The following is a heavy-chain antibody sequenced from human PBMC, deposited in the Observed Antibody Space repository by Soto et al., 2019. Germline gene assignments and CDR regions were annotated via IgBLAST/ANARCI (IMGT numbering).Heavy chain of an antibody. CDR2: IYYSGST. J-gene: IGHJ6*02. D-gene: IGHD3-10*01. Sequence: PSETLSLTCTVSGGSVSSGSYYWSWIRQPPGKGLEWIGYIYYSGSTNYNPSLKSRVTISVDTSKNQFSLKLSSVTAADTAVYYCARDPNPGGYYYYYYGMDVWGQGTKVTVSS. CDR1: GGSVSSGSYY. CDR3: ARDPNPGGYYYYYYGMDV. V-gene: IGHV4-61*01.